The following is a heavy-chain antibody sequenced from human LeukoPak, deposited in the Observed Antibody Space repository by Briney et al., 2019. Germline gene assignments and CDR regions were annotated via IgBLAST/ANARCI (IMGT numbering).Heavy chain of an antibody. CDR2: IRYDGSDK. CDR1: GFTFSRYG. V-gene: IGHV3-30*02. J-gene: IGHJ4*02. Sequence: GGSLRLSCAASGFTFSRYGMHWVRQAPGKGLEWVAFIRYDGSDKYYADSVKGRFTISRDNSKNRLYLQMNSLRAEDTAVYYCAKMLYSSGWTIFYWGQGTLVTVSS. D-gene: IGHD6-19*01. CDR3: AKMLYSSGWTIFY.